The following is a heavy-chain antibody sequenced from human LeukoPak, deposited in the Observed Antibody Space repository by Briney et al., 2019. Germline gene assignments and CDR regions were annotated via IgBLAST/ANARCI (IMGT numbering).Heavy chain of an antibody. D-gene: IGHD3-3*01. CDR1: GFTFSSFA. Sequence: GGSLRLSCAASGFTFSSFAMSWVRQAPGKGLEWVSGFSETNSGIYYADSVKGRFTISRDNSRNTLYLQMNSLRAEDTAVYYCARGVPYASWSGPHYSDYWGQGTLVTVSS. J-gene: IGHJ4*01. CDR2: FSETNSGI. CDR3: ARGVPYASWSGPHYSDY. V-gene: IGHV3-23*01.